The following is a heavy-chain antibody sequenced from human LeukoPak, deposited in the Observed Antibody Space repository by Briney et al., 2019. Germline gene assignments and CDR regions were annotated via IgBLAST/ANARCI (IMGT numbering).Heavy chain of an antibody. CDR3: AKVTLRGGFDY. D-gene: IGHD3-10*01. CDR2: IRYDESNK. CDR1: GFTFSSYG. Sequence: GGSLRLSCAASGFTFSSYGMHWVRQAPCKGLEWVAFIRYDESNKYYADSVKGRFTISRDNSKNTLYLQMNSLRAEDRAVYYCAKVTLRGGFDYWGQGTLVTVSS. V-gene: IGHV3-30*02. J-gene: IGHJ4*02.